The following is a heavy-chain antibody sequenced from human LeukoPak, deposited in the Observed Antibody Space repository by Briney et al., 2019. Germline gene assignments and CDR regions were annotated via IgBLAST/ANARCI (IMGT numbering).Heavy chain of an antibody. J-gene: IGHJ5*02. V-gene: IGHV1-46*01. D-gene: IGHD2-2*01. CDR2: IYPGGGWT. Sequence: ASVKVSCKASGASFSNSYIHWVRQAPGQGLEWVGLIYPGGGWTNYAQKFQGRVTMTTDTSTSTVYMELSSLRSEDTAVYYCARDMPHNCFDPWGQGTLVTVSP. CDR1: GASFSNSY. CDR3: ARDMPHNCFDP.